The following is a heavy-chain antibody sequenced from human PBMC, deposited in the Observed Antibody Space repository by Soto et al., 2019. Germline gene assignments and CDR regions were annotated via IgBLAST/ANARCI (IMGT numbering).Heavy chain of an antibody. CDR3: ARGHGGGMYSSSFERHYYYYYYMDV. V-gene: IGHV3-23*01. CDR2: ISGSGGST. D-gene: IGHD6-6*01. J-gene: IGHJ6*03. CDR1: GFTFSSYA. Sequence: PGGSLRLSCAASGFTFSSYAMSWVRQAPGKGLEWVSAISGSGGSTYYADSVKGRFTISRDNSKNTLYLQMNSLRAEDTAVYYCARGHGGGMYSSSFERHYYYYYYMDVWGKGTTVTVSS.